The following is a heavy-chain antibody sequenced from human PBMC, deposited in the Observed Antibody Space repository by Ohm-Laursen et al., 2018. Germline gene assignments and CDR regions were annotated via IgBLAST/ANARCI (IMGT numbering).Heavy chain of an antibody. CDR3: ARGLWWFDP. Sequence: SDTLSLTCAVSGYSISSGYFWGWIRQPPGKGLEWIGTIYHSGSTYYNPSLKSRVTISVDTSKNQFSLKLSSVTAADTALYYWARGLWWFDPWGQGTLVTVSS. V-gene: IGHV4-38-2*01. CDR1: GYSISSGYF. CDR2: IYHSGST. J-gene: IGHJ5*02.